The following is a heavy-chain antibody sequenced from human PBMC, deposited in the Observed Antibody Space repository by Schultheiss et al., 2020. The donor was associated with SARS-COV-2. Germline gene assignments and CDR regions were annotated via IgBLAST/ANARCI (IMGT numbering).Heavy chain of an antibody. CDR1: GFTFSDYW. J-gene: IGHJ4*02. V-gene: IGHV3-53*05. D-gene: IGHD6-6*01. CDR3: VKDKGDSSSSFDY. Sequence: GSLRLSCAASGFTFSDYWMTWVRQAPGKGLEWVSVIYSGGSTYYADSVKGRFTISRDNAKKSVYLQMNSLRAEDTALYYCVKDKGDSSSSFDYWGQGTLVTVSS. CDR2: IYSGGST.